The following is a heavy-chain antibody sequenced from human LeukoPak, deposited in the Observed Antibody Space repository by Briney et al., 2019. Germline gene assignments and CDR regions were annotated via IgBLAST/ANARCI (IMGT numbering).Heavy chain of an antibody. V-gene: IGHV3-30*03. CDR1: GFTFDSYV. D-gene: IGHD4-17*01. J-gene: IGHJ4*02. Sequence: GGSLSLSCAASGFTFDSYVMHWLRQAPGKGLEWVAVLSYDGSITHYADSVKGRFTISRDNSKNTLSLQMNSLRGEDTAFYYCARNVAVTNTRESSGLDYGGQGTLVTVSS. CDR2: LSYDGSIT. CDR3: ARNVAVTNTRESSGLDY.